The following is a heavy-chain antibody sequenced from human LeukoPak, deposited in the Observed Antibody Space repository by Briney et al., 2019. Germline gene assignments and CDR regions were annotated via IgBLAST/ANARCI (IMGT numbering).Heavy chain of an antibody. Sequence: QSGGSLRLSCAASGFTFSSYSMNWVRQAPGKGLEWVSYISSSSSTIYYADSVKGRFTISRDNAKNSLYLQMNSLRAEDTAVYYCARGPPLGSSSWFQFDPWGQGTLVTVSS. CDR1: GFTFSSYS. D-gene: IGHD6-13*01. CDR3: ARGPPLGSSSWFQFDP. V-gene: IGHV3-48*04. CDR2: ISSSSSTI. J-gene: IGHJ5*02.